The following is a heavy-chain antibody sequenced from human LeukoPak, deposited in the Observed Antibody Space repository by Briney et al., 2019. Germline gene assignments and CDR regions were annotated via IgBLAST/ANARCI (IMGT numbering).Heavy chain of an antibody. CDR1: GYNFSNYW. J-gene: IGHJ4*02. Sequence: GESLKISCQGSGYNFSNYWIGWVRQMPGKGLEWMGRIDPSDSYTNYSPSFQGHVTISADKSISTAYLQWSSLKASDTAMYYCASLYPYSSSWCGYWGQGTLVTVSS. D-gene: IGHD6-13*01. CDR3: ASLYPYSSSWCGY. V-gene: IGHV5-10-1*01. CDR2: IDPSDSYT.